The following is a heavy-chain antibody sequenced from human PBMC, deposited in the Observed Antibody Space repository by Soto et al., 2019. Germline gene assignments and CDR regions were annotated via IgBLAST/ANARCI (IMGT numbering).Heavy chain of an antibody. Sequence: QVQLVQSGAEVEKPGSSVTVSCKASGGTFSSYTISWVRQAPGQGLEWMGGIIPIFGTANYAQKFQGRVTITADESTSTACMELSSLRSEDTAVYYCARGNHRWLQLWYFDLWGRGTLVTVSS. V-gene: IGHV1-69*12. CDR1: GGTFSSYT. D-gene: IGHD5-12*01. CDR3: ARGNHRWLQLWYFDL. J-gene: IGHJ2*01. CDR2: IIPIFGTA.